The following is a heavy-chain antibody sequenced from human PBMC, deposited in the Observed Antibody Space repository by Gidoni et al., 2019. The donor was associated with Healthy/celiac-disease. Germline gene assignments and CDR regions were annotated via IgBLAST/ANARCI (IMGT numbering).Heavy chain of an antibody. CDR1: GFTFSSYG. CDR2: ISYDGSNK. D-gene: IGHD2-21*02. V-gene: IGHV3-30*18. CDR3: AKDTGGGGDSNWFDP. Sequence: QVQLVESGGGVVQPGRSLRLSCAASGFTFSSYGMHWVRQAPGKGLEWVAVISYDGSNKYYADSVKGRFTISRDNSKNTLYLQMNSLRAEDTAVYYCAKDTGGGGDSNWFDPWGQGTLVTVSS. J-gene: IGHJ5*02.